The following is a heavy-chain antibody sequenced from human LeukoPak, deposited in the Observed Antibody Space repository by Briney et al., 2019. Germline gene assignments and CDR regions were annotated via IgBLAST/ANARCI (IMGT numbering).Heavy chain of an antibody. J-gene: IGHJ4*02. V-gene: IGHV4-59*08. CDR3: ARFGITVVRGGKYYFDY. CDR1: GGSLSNYL. D-gene: IGHD3-10*01. CDR2: IYYSGAT. Sequence: LSLTCTVPGGSLSNYLWSLIRQPPGKGMEWIGHIYYSGATKYNPSLKSRITISVDTSKSQFSLMLSSVTAADTAVYYCARFGITVVRGGKYYFDYWGQGTLVTVSS.